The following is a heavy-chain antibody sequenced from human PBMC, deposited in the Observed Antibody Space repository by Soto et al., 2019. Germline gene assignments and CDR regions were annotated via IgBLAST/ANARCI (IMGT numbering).Heavy chain of an antibody. CDR2: IYYSGST. Sequence: SETLSLTCTVSGGSISSGGYYWIWIRQHPGKGLEWSGYIYYSGSTYYNPSLKSRVTISVDTSKNQFSLKLSSVTAADTAVYYCAREAVAGTGWFDPWGQGTLVTVSS. J-gene: IGHJ5*02. D-gene: IGHD6-19*01. V-gene: IGHV4-31*03. CDR3: AREAVAGTGWFDP. CDR1: GGSISSGGYY.